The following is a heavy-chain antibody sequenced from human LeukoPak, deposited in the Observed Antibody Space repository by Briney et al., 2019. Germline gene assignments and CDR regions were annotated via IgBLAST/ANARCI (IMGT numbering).Heavy chain of an antibody. J-gene: IGHJ4*02. CDR1: GFTVSSNY. CDR2: ISYDGSNK. V-gene: IGHV3-30-3*01. D-gene: IGHD3-9*01. CDR3: ARDGEGVLRYFDWLSPDY. Sequence: GGSLRLSCAASGFTVSSNYMSWVRQAPGKGLEWVAVISYDGSNKYYADSVKGRFTVSRDNSKNTLYLQMNSLRAEDTAVYYCARDGEGVLRYFDWLSPDYWGQGTLVTVSS.